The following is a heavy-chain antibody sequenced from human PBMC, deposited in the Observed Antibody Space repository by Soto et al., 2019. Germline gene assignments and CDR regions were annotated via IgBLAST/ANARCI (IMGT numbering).Heavy chain of an antibody. Sequence: XVSLLLSSADSGFTFISYAMSWVRQAPGKGLEWVSAISGSGGSTYYADSVKGRFTISRDNSKNTLYLQMNSLRAEDTAVYYCAKDLRYCSSTSCYSHFDYWGQGTLVTVSS. CDR1: GFTFISYA. J-gene: IGHJ4*02. CDR3: AKDLRYCSSTSCYSHFDY. D-gene: IGHD2-2*01. V-gene: IGHV3-23*01. CDR2: ISGSGGST.